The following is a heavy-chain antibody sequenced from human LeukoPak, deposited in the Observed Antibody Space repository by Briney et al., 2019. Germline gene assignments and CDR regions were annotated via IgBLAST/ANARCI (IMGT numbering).Heavy chain of an antibody. CDR1: GLTFSNYA. V-gene: IGHV3-21*01. CDR3: ARSYGSGSYDLYYYYMDV. D-gene: IGHD3-10*01. J-gene: IGHJ6*03. Sequence: GGSLRLSCAASGLTFSNYAMNWVRQAPGKGLEWVSSISGSSSYIYYADSVKGRFIISRDNAKNSLYLQMNSLRAEDTAVYYCARSYGSGSYDLYYYYMDVWGKGTTVTVS. CDR2: ISGSSSYI.